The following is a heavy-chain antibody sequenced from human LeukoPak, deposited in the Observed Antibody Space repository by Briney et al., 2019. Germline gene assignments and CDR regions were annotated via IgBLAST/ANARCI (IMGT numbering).Heavy chain of an antibody. V-gene: IGHV7-4-1*02. CDR3: ARGNRAVGVDS. CDR1: GYTFTSYA. D-gene: IGHD6-19*01. CDR2: INTNTGNP. J-gene: IGHJ4*02. Sequence: ASVKVSCKASGYTFTSYAMNWVRQAPGQGLEWMGWINTNTGNPTYAQGFTGRFVFSLDTSLSTAYLQISSLKTEDTAVYFCARGNRAVGVDSWGQGTLVTVSS.